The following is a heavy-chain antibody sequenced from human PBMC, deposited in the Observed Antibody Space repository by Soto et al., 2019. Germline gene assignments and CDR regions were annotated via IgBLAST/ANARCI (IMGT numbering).Heavy chain of an antibody. CDR2: IIPIFGTA. Sequence: SVKVSCKGSGGTFSSYSISWVLQAPGQGLEWMGGIIPIFGTANYAQKFQGRVTITADESTSTAYMELSSLRSEDTAVYYCAREPGYSFPRGVVVVAATKYNWFDPWGQGTLVTVSS. CDR1: GGTFSSYS. V-gene: IGHV1-69*13. J-gene: IGHJ5*02. CDR3: AREPGYSFPRGVVVVAATKYNWFDP. D-gene: IGHD2-15*01.